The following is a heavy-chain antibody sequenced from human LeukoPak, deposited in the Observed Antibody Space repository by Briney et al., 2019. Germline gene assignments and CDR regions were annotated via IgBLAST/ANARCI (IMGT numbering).Heavy chain of an antibody. Sequence: PSETLSPTCAVYGGSFSGYYWSWIRQPPGKGLEWIGEINHSGSTNYNPSLKSRVTMSVDTSKNQFSLKLSSVTAADTAVYYCARGTYSSGWSNYYYYMDVWGKGTTVTVSS. CDR2: INHSGST. CDR1: GGSFSGYY. D-gene: IGHD6-19*01. J-gene: IGHJ6*03. V-gene: IGHV4-34*01. CDR3: ARGTYSSGWSNYYYYMDV.